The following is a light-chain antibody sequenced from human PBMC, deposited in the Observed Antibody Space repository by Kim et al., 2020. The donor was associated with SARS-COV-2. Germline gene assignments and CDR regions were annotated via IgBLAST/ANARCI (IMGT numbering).Light chain of an antibody. CDR1: QLGDKY. J-gene: IGLJ2*01. CDR2: QDT. V-gene: IGLV3-1*01. CDR3: QSWDSSTVVV. Sequence: VSPGQTASITCSGDQLGDKYACWYQQKPGQSPVLVLYQDTKRPSGIPARFSGSDSGNTATLTISGTQAMDEADYYCQSWDSSTVVVFGGGTKVTVL.